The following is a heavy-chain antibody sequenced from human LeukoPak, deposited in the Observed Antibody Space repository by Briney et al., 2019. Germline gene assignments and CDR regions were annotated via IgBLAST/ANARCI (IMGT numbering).Heavy chain of an antibody. Sequence: SETLSLTCTVSGGSISSGSYYWSWIRQPAGKGLEWIGRIYTSGSTNYNPSLKGRVTISVDPSKNQFSLKLSSVTAADTAVYYCARDPVGRYFDWLSPGDYYYYMDVWGKGTTVTVSS. CDR2: IYTSGST. J-gene: IGHJ6*03. V-gene: IGHV4-61*02. CDR1: GGSISSGSYY. CDR3: ARDPVGRYFDWLSPGDYYYYMDV. D-gene: IGHD3-9*01.